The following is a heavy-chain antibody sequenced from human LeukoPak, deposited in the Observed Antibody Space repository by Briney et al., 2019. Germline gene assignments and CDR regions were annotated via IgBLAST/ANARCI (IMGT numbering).Heavy chain of an antibody. V-gene: IGHV4-59*01. CDR3: ARSWSYHNNFDY. D-gene: IGHD1-26*01. CDR2: IYYSGST. Sequence: PSETLSLTCTVSGGSISSYYWSWIRQPPGKGLEWIGYIYYSGSTNYNPSLKSRLTISVDTSKNQFSLKLNSVTAADTAVYYCARSWSYHNNFDYWGQGTLVTVSS. J-gene: IGHJ4*02. CDR1: GGSISSYY.